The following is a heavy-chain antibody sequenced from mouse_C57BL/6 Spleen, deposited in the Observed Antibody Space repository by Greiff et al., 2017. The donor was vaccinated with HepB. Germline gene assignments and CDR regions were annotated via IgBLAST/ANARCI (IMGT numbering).Heavy chain of an antibody. V-gene: IGHV3-1*01. CDR2: ISNSGST. J-gene: IGHJ4*01. CDR3: AREGNYGAMDY. D-gene: IGHD2-1*01. Sequence: EVKLVESGPGMVKPSQSLSLTCTVTGYSITSGYDWHWIRHFPGNKLEWMGYISNSGSTNYNPSLKSRISITHDTSKNHFFLKLNSVTTEDTATYYCAREGNYGAMDYWGQGTSVTVSS. CDR1: GYSITSGYD.